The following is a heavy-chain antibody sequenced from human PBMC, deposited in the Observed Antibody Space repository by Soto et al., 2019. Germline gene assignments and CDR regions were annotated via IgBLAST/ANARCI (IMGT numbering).Heavy chain of an antibody. J-gene: IGHJ4*02. CDR2: IYYSGST. Sequence: SETLSLTCTVSGGSISSSSYYWGWIRQPPGKGLEWIGSIYYSGSTYYNPSLKSRVTISVATSKNQFSLKLSSVTAADTAVYYCARKVLDRGRRPGTMITFGGVIVRAGDYFDYWGQGTLVTVSS. CDR1: GGSISSSSYY. D-gene: IGHD3-16*02. CDR3: ARKVLDRGRRPGTMITFGGVIVRAGDYFDY. V-gene: IGHV4-39*01.